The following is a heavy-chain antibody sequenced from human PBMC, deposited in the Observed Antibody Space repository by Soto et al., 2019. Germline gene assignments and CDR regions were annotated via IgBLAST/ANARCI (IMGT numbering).Heavy chain of an antibody. Sequence: QVQLQESGPGLVKPSETLSLTCTVSGGSISSYYWSWIRQPPGKGLEWIGYIYYSGSTNYNPYLKSRVTISVDTSKNQFSLKLSSVTAADTAVYYCARVMVLNSWYFDLWGRGTLVTVSS. CDR1: GGSISSYY. D-gene: IGHD6-13*01. V-gene: IGHV4-59*01. CDR2: IYYSGST. J-gene: IGHJ2*01. CDR3: ARVMVLNSWYFDL.